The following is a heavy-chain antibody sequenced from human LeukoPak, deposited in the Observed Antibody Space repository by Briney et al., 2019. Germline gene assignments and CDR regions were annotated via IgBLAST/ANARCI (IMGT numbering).Heavy chain of an antibody. Sequence: ASVKVSCKASGYTFTSYYMHWVRRAPGQGLEWMGIINPSGGSTSYAQKFQGRVTMTRDTSTSTVYMELSSLRSEDTAVYYCARVWGTTGYFDYWGQGTLVTVSS. D-gene: IGHD4-17*01. CDR3: ARVWGTTGYFDY. V-gene: IGHV1-46*01. CDR1: GYTFTSYY. J-gene: IGHJ4*02. CDR2: INPSGGST.